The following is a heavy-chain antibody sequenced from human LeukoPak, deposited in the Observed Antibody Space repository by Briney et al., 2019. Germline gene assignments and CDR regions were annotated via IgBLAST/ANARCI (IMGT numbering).Heavy chain of an antibody. CDR3: ARGYCSSTSCYSGWFDP. CDR2: INHSGST. Sequence: KPSETLSLTCAVYGGSFSGYYWSWIRQPPGKGLEWIGEINHSGSTNYNPSLKGRVTISVDTSKNQFSLKLSSVTAADTAVYYCARGYCSSTSCYSGWFDPWGQGTLVTVSS. V-gene: IGHV4-34*01. CDR1: GGSFSGYY. J-gene: IGHJ5*02. D-gene: IGHD2-2*01.